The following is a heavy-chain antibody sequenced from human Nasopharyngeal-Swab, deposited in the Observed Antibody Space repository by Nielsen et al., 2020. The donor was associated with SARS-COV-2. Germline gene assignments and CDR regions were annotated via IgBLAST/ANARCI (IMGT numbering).Heavy chain of an antibody. D-gene: IGHD2/OR15-2a*01. Sequence: SETPSLTCTVSGDSMITNSWIWIRQPPGKGLEWLGFIYYNGRTNYTPSLKSRVNVALDPSRIQFSLKLVSVSAADTATYYCARQNVLKHLEWTSTFYSYRIDVWGKGTTVTVSS. CDR2: IYYNGRT. J-gene: IGHJ6*03. CDR3: ARQNVLKHLEWTSTFYSYRIDV. V-gene: IGHV4-59*08. CDR1: GDSMITNS.